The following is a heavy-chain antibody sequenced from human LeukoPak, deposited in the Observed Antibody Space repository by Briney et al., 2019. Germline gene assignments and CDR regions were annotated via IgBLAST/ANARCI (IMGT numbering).Heavy chain of an antibody. CDR2: IYHSGST. J-gene: IGHJ6*03. CDR3: ARAPRGRAAAAFPYYYYYYMDV. CDR1: GGSISSSNW. V-gene: IGHV4-4*02. D-gene: IGHD6-13*01. Sequence: PSETLSLTCAVSGGSISSSNWWSWVRPPPGKGLEWIGEIYHSGSTNYNPSLKSRVTISVDKSKNQFSLKLSSVTAADTAVYYCARAPRGRAAAAFPYYYYYYMDVWGKGTTVTVSS.